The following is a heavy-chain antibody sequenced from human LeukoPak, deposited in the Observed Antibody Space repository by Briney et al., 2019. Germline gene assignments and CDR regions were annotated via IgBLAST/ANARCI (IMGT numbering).Heavy chain of an antibody. J-gene: IGHJ6*03. V-gene: IGHV4-4*07. CDR1: GGSISSYY. D-gene: IGHD5-12*01. CDR3: ARDRGVATIVSYYYYMDV. CDR2: IYTSGST. Sequence: SETLSLTCTVSGGSISSYYWSWIRQPAGKGLEWIGRIYTSGSTNYIPALKSRVTMSVDTSKKQFSLKLSSVTAADTAVYYCARDRGVATIVSYYYYMDVWGKGTTVTISS.